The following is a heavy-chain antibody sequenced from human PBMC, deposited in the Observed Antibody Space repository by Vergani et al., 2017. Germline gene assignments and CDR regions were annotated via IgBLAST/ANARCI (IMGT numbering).Heavy chain of an antibody. D-gene: IGHD1-26*01. V-gene: IGHV1-18*01. CDR1: GYSFTSYG. CDR2: ISASKGDT. CDR3: AKSQRGGATYYYYYIDV. Sequence: QVQLVQSGAEVKKPGASVKVSCEASGYSFTSYGISWVRQAPGQGLEWMGWISASKGDTIYAQKFQGRVTLTTDTSTSTAYMELSSLGSDDTAVYYCAKSQRGGATYYYYYIDVWGKGTTVTVSS. J-gene: IGHJ6*03.